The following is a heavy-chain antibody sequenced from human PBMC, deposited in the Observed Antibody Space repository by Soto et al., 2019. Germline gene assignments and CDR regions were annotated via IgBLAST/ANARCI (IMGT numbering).Heavy chain of an antibody. V-gene: IGHV1-69*13. D-gene: IGHD6-6*01. Sequence: SVKVSCKASGGTFSSYSISWVRQAPGQGLEWMGGIIPIFGTANYAQKLQGRVTITADESTSTAYMELSSLRSEDTAVYYCAIEYSSSPPYYPIGYWGKGTLVTVSS. CDR1: GGTFSSYS. CDR2: IIPIFGTA. J-gene: IGHJ4*02. CDR3: AIEYSSSPPYYPIGY.